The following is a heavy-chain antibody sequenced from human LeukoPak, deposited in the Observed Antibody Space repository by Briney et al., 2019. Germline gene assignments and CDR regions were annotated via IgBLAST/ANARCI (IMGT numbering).Heavy chain of an antibody. Sequence: GSLRLSCAASGFTFSSYWMSWVRQAPGKGLECVANIKQDGSEKYYVDSVKGRFTISRDNAKNSLYLQMNSLRAEDTAVYYCARENTGFSDYYFGMDVWGQGTTVTVSS. CDR3: ARENTGFSDYYFGMDV. CDR2: IKQDGSEK. V-gene: IGHV3-7*01. D-gene: IGHD2-8*02. CDR1: GFTFSSYW. J-gene: IGHJ6*02.